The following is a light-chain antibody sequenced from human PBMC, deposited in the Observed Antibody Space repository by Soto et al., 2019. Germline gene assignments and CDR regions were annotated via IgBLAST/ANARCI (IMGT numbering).Light chain of an antibody. Sequence: QSVLTQPASVSGSPGQSITISCTGTSRNVGGLNFVSWYQHHPGKAPKLIIYDVTERPSGVSNRLSGSKSGNTASLTISGLRAEDEADYYCSAYTTSSTHLFGGGTKLTVL. J-gene: IGLJ2*01. CDR3: SAYTTSSTHL. CDR2: DVT. CDR1: SRNVGGLNF. V-gene: IGLV2-14*03.